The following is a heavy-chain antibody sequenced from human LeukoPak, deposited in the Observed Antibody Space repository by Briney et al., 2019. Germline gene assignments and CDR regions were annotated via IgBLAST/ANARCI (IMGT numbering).Heavy chain of an antibody. D-gene: IGHD1-20*01. CDR3: ARITFSTIVDY. Sequence: SETLSLTCTVSGGSISSYYWSWIQQPPGKGLEWIGYIYYSGSTNYNPSLKSRVTISVDTSKNQFSLKLSSVTAADTAVYYCARITFSTIVDYWGQGTLVTVSS. CDR2: IYYSGST. J-gene: IGHJ4*02. V-gene: IGHV4-59*01. CDR1: GGSISSYY.